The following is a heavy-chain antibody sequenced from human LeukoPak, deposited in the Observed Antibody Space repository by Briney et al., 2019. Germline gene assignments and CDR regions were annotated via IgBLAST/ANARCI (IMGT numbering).Heavy chain of an antibody. D-gene: IGHD3-16*01. Sequence: SETLSLTCSISGDSITTNSYWWGWIRQSPGKGLEWIGSIYSSGNSYYNPSLKTRATISPDTSKNQYSLRLTSVTAADTAIYYCARRGIWDLQIGNWFGPWGQGILVIVSS. J-gene: IGHJ5*02. CDR2: IYSSGNS. CDR3: ARRGIWDLQIGNWFGP. CDR1: GDSITTNSYW. V-gene: IGHV4-39*01.